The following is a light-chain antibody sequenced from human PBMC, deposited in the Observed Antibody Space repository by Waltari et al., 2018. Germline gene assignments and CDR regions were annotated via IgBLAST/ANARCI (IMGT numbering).Light chain of an antibody. CDR3: QHFGASPT. Sequence: IVMTQSPGTLSLPPGERATLSCTASQSLSISYLAWYQQKAGQAPRLLIYDASIWAAGIPDRFTGSYSGTNRTLTINRLEPEDSAMYYCQHFGASPTFGQGTKVDI. J-gene: IGKJ1*01. CDR2: DAS. V-gene: IGKV3-20*01. CDR1: QSLSISY.